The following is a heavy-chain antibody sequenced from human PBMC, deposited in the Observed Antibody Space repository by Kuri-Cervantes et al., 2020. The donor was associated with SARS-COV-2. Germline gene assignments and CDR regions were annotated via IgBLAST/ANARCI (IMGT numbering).Heavy chain of an antibody. CDR3: ARARGDIAVAGPYYFDY. V-gene: IGHV4-34*01. D-gene: IGHD6-19*01. J-gene: IGHJ4*02. CDR1: GGSFSGYY. CDR2: INHSGST. Sequence: SETLSLTCAVYGGSFSGYYWSWIRQPPGKGLEWIGEINHSGSTNYNPSLKSRVTISVDTSKNQFSLKLSSVTAADTAVYYCARARGDIAVAGPYYFDYWGQGTLVTVSS.